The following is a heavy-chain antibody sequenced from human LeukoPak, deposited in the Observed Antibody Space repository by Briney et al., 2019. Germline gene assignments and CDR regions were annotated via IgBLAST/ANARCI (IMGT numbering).Heavy chain of an antibody. V-gene: IGHV3-21*01. CDR2: ISSISSYI. D-gene: IGHD3-3*01. Sequence: GGSLRLSCAASGFTFSSYSMNWVRQAPGKGLEWVSSISSISSYIYYADSVKGRFTISRDNAKNSLYLQMNSLRAEDTAVYYCARLGFLEWLSGHDAFDIWGQGTMVTVSS. CDR1: GFTFSSYS. CDR3: ARLGFLEWLSGHDAFDI. J-gene: IGHJ3*02.